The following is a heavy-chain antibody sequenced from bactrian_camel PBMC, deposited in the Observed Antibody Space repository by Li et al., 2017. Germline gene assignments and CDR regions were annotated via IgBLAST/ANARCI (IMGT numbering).Heavy chain of an antibody. CDR2: FNNDGNT. J-gene: IGHJ4*01. CDR3: AATRGPLPVRLAFDEGRYSY. D-gene: IGHD2*01. Sequence: HVQLVESGGGSVQAGGSLRLSCASTGHIANTYCLAWFRQAPGKEREGVAAFNNDGNTRYADSVKGRFTISRDNAKNTLYLQMDSLKPEDTATYYCAATRGPLPVRLAFDEGRYSYWGQGTQVTVS. V-gene: IGHV3S53*01. CDR1: GHIANTYC.